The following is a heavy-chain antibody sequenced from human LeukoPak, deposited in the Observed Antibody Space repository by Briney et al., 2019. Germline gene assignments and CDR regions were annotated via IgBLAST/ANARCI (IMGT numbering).Heavy chain of an antibody. CDR1: GGSISSHY. CDR3: ARGGSGGESDP. V-gene: IGHV4-59*11. CDR2: IYYSGST. Sequence: PSETLSLTCTVSGGSISSHYWSWIRQPPGKGLEWIGYIYYSGSTNYNPSLKSRVTISVDTSKNQFSLKLSSVTAADTAVYYCARGGSGGESDPWGQGTLVTVSS. J-gene: IGHJ5*02. D-gene: IGHD3-16*01.